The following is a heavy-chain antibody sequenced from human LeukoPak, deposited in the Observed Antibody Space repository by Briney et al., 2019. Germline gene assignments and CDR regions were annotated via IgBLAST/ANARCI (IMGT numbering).Heavy chain of an antibody. V-gene: IGHV4-39*07. CDR2: IYYSGST. Sequence: PSETLSLTCTVSGGSISSSSYYWGWIRQPPGKGLEWIGNIYYSGSTYYNPSLKSRVTISVDTSKNQFSLKLSSVTAADTAVYYCARDSGVRFDPWGQGTLVTVSS. D-gene: IGHD2-2*01. CDR3: ARDSGVRFDP. J-gene: IGHJ5*02. CDR1: GGSISSSSYY.